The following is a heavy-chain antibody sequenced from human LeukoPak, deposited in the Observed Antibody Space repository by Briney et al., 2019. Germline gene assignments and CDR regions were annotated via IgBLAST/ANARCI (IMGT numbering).Heavy chain of an antibody. CDR2: ISAYNGNT. V-gene: IGHV1-18*01. CDR3: ARVRNSGFRYVDS. CDR1: GYTFTNYA. J-gene: IGHJ4*02. D-gene: IGHD5-12*01. Sequence: ASVKVSCKSSGYTFTNYAISWVRQAPGQGLEWVGWISAYNGNTNYAQKLQGRVTMTTDTSTSTAYMDLRSLRSDDTAVYYCARVRNSGFRYVDSWGQGTLVTVSS.